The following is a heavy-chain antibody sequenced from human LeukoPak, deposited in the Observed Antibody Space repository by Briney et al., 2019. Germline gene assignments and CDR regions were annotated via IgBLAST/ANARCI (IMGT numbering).Heavy chain of an antibody. J-gene: IGHJ3*02. CDR1: GGSFSGYY. CDR3: ARGRLEVYTFDI. V-gene: IGHV4-34*01. D-gene: IGHD2-8*02. Sequence: SETLSLTCAVYGGSFSGYYWSWLRRPPGKGLEWIGEMHYSGATNYNPSLKSRVTTSADTPKNQFSLRLSSVTAADTAVYYCARGRLEVYTFDIWGQGTMVTVSS. CDR2: MHYSGAT.